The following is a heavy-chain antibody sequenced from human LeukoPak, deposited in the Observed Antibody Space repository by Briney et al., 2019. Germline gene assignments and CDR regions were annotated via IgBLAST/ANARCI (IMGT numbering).Heavy chain of an antibody. J-gene: IGHJ4*02. CDR3: ARAPGQGPE. D-gene: IGHD3-10*01. CDR2: MSTSATYI. Sequence: GGSLRLSCAACGFSLSSNSMNWFRQAPGRGLEWVSSMSTSATYIHYADSVKGRFTMSRDNAKNSLYLQMNSLRAEDTAVYYCARAPGQGPEWGQGTLVTVSS. V-gene: IGHV3-21*01. CDR1: GFSLSSNS.